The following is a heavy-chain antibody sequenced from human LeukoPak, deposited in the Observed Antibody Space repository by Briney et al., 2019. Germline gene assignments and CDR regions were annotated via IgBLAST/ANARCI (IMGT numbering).Heavy chain of an antibody. D-gene: IGHD5-12*01. V-gene: IGHV4-39*07. CDR3: ARVIGGYSGYVAY. CDR2: IYYSGST. Sequence: PSETLSLTCTVSGGSISSSSYYWGWIRQPPGKGLEWIGSIYYSGSTYYNPSLKSRVTISVDTSKNQFSPKLNSVTAADTAVYYCARVIGGYSGYVAYWGQGTLVTVSS. CDR1: GGSISSSSYY. J-gene: IGHJ4*02.